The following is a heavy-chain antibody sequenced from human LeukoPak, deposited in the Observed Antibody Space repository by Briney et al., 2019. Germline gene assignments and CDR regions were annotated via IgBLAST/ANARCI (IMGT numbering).Heavy chain of an antibody. CDR1: GFTFSYHG. V-gene: IGHV3-48*02. Sequence: PGGALRLSCAASGFTFSYHGMNWVRRAPGKGLEWVSFISGSSNTIYYAVSVKDRFTISRDNAKNSLSLQMTSLGDEDTAVYYCARLYCSGGSCYDAFDIWGQGTMVTVSS. CDR2: ISGSSNTI. CDR3: ARLYCSGGSCYDAFDI. D-gene: IGHD2-15*01. J-gene: IGHJ3*02.